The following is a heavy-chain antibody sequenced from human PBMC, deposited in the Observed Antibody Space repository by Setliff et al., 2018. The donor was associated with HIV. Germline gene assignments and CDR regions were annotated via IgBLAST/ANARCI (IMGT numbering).Heavy chain of an antibody. CDR2: ISSSSSTI. Sequence: GGSLRLSCAASGFTFSDYYMSWIRQAPGKGLEWVSYISSSSSTIYYADSVKGRFTISRDNAKNSLYVQMDSLRVEDTAVYYCTTTAEAGHFDYWGKGTTVTVSS. CDR1: GFTFSDYY. CDR3: TTTAEAGHFDY. J-gene: IGHJ4*03. D-gene: IGHD6-13*01. V-gene: IGHV3-11*04.